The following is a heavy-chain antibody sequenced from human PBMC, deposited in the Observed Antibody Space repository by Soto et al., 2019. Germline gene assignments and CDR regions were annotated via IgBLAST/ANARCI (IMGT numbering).Heavy chain of an antibody. CDR3: ARHVEYAYCSSTTCYDAFEI. Sequence: SETLSLTCTVSGGSISSSSYYWGWIRQPPGKGLEWIGSIYYSGSTYYNPSLKSRVTLSVDTFENQFSLKLSSVTAADTAVYFCARHVEYAYCSSTTCYDAFEIWGQGTMVTVSS. V-gene: IGHV4-39*01. CDR1: GGSISSSSYY. D-gene: IGHD2-2*01. J-gene: IGHJ3*02. CDR2: IYYSGST.